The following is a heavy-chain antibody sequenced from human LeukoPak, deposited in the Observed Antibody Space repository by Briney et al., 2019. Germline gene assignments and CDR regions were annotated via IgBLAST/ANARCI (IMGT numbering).Heavy chain of an antibody. CDR2: ISAYNGNT. J-gene: IGHJ4*02. Sequence: GASVKVSCKASGYTFTSYGISWVRQAPGQGLEWMGWISAYNGNTNYAQKLQGRVTMTTDTSTSTAYMELRSLRSDDTAVYYCAREARSRFGELQPYYFDYWGQGTLVTVSS. D-gene: IGHD3-10*01. V-gene: IGHV1-18*01. CDR1: GYTFTSYG. CDR3: AREARSRFGELQPYYFDY.